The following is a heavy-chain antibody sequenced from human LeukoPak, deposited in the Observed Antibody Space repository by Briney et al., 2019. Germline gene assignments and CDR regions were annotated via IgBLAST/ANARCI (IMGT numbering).Heavy chain of an antibody. CDR3: AKTGYCSGGSCYALDY. D-gene: IGHD2-15*01. CDR1: GFPFSSYA. CDR2: ISDSGGST. Sequence: PGGSLRLSCSASGFPFSSYAMHWVRQAPGKGLEYVSAISDSGGSTYYADSVKGRFTISRDNSKNTLYLQMNSLRAEDTAVYYCAKTGYCSGGSCYALDYWGQGTLVTVSS. V-gene: IGHV3-23*01. J-gene: IGHJ4*02.